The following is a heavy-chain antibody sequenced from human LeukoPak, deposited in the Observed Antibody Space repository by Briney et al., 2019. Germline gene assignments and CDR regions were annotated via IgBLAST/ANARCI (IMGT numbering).Heavy chain of an antibody. D-gene: IGHD2-8*01. Sequence: SVKVSCKAAGGTFSSYAISWVRQAPGQGLEWMGGIIPIFGTANYAQKFQGRVTITTDESTSTAYMELSSLRSEDTAVYYCARVGALMNWFDPWGQGALVTVSS. J-gene: IGHJ5*02. CDR3: ARVGALMNWFDP. CDR1: GGTFSSYA. CDR2: IIPIFGTA. V-gene: IGHV1-69*05.